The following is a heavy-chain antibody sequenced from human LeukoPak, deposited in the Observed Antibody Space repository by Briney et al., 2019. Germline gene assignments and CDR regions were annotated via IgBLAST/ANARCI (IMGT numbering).Heavy chain of an antibody. CDR3: AREVHDFWSCSFDS. CDR2: MNPNSGNT. J-gene: IGHJ4*02. D-gene: IGHD3-3*01. Sequence: ASVKVSCKASGYTFTSYDINWVRQATGQGLEWMGWMNPNSGNTGYAQKFQGRVTMTSNTSISTAYMELSSLRSEDTAVYYCAREVHDFWSCSFDSWGQGTLVTVSS. CDR1: GYTFTSYD. V-gene: IGHV1-8*01.